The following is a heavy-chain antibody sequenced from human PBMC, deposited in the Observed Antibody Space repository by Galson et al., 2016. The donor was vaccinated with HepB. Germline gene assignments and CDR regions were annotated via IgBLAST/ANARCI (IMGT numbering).Heavy chain of an antibody. CDR3: ARVVARIDDILTGYYAGYFDY. Sequence: SLRLSCAASGFTFEEYGMTWVRQVPGKGLEWVSGIYWNGGRTGYADSVKGRFTISRDNAKNSLYLQMNSLRAEDTALYYCARVVARIDDILTGYYAGYFDYWGQGVLVTVSS. J-gene: IGHJ4*02. CDR1: GFTFEEYG. CDR2: IYWNGGRT. D-gene: IGHD3-9*01. V-gene: IGHV3-20*04.